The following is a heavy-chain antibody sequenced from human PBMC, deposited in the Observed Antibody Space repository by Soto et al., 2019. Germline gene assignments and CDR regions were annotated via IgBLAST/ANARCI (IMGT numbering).Heavy chain of an antibody. V-gene: IGHV3-23*01. CDR1: GFTFSSYA. Sequence: LSLTCAASGFTFSSYAMSWVRQAPGEGLEWVSAISGSGGSTYYADSVKGRFTISRDNSKNTLYLQMNSLRAEDTAVYYCAKDSRELLNHDYWGQGTLVTVSS. J-gene: IGHJ4*02. D-gene: IGHD1-26*01. CDR2: ISGSGGST. CDR3: AKDSRELLNHDY.